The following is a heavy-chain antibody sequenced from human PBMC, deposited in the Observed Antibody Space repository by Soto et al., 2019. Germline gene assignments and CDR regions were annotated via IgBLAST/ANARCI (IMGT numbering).Heavy chain of an antibody. V-gene: IGHV3-53*01. J-gene: IGHJ6*02. CDR2: IYSGGST. CDR1: GFIVSSNY. CDR3: EIHPREKYGMVV. Sequence: VQVVESGGGWIQPGGSLRLSCAASGFIVSSNYMSWVRQAPGKGLEWVSVIYSGGSTYYADSVKRRFTLSRDNPKNALDLQINSMRVVDRGVYYCEIHPREKYGMVVWGQGTTVTVSS.